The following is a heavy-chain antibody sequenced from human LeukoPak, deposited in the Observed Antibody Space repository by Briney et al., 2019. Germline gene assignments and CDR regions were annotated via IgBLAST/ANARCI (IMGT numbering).Heavy chain of an antibody. CDR2: ISGGGDRT. CDR1: GFTFTNYA. CDR3: AKDYCSGGPCYLDH. D-gene: IGHD2-15*01. V-gene: IGHV3-23*01. J-gene: IGHJ4*02. Sequence: PGGSLRLSCAVSGFTFTNYAMSWVRQAPGKGLERVSTISGGGDRTYYADAVKGRFTISGDNSKNTLDLQINSLRAEDTAVYYCAKDYCSGGPCYLDHWGQGTLVTVSS.